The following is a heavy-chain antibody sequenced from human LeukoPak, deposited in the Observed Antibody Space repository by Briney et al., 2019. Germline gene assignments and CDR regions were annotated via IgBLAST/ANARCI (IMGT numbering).Heavy chain of an antibody. CDR3: ARGRYCSADICSGGDAFDI. CDR2: INHSGST. CDR1: GGPFGVYY. Sequence: SETLSLTCAVYGGPFGVYYWSWVRQPPGKGLEWIGEINHSGSTNYNPSLKSRVTISVDTSKNHFSLKLSSVTAADTAVYYCARGRYCSADICSGGDAFDIWGQGTMVSVSS. V-gene: IGHV4-34*01. D-gene: IGHD2-15*01. J-gene: IGHJ3*02.